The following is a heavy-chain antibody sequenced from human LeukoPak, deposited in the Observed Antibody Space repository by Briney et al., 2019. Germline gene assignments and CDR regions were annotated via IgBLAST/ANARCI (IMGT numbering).Heavy chain of an antibody. J-gene: IGHJ4*02. V-gene: IGHV4-30-4*01. Sequence: SETLSLTCTVSGGSISSGDYYWSWIRQPPGKGLEWIGYIYYSGSTYYNPSLKSRVTISVDTSKNQFSLKLSSVTAADTAVYYCARDYYDSSGYHGLGYWGQGTLVTVSS. CDR1: GGSISSGDYY. CDR2: IYYSGST. D-gene: IGHD3-22*01. CDR3: ARDYYDSSGYHGLGY.